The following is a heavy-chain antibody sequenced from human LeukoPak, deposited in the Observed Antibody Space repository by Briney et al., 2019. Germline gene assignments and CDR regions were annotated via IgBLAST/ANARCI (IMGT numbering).Heavy chain of an antibody. Sequence: GGSLKLSCATSGFSFSDSAIHWVRQASGKGLEWVGRIRSKSNSYAANYAASVQGRFTLSRDGSKSTAYLQMNSLKTEDTAMYYCTSTIYGSGKAGYWGQGTLVTVSS. J-gene: IGHJ4*02. D-gene: IGHD3-10*01. CDR3: TSTIYGSGKAGY. CDR1: GFSFSDSA. CDR2: IRSKSNSYAA. V-gene: IGHV3-73*01.